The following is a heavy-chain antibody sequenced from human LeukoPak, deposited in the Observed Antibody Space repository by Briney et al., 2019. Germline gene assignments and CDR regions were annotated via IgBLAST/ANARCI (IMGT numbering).Heavy chain of an antibody. J-gene: IGHJ4*02. CDR3: ARGAPRYCSSTSCYGGDY. CDR1: GGSFSGYY. Sequence: SETLSLTCAVYGGSFSGYYWSWIRQPPGNGLEGMGEINHSGSTNYNHSLKSRVTISVDTSKNQFSLKLSSVTAADTAVYYCARGAPRYCSSTSCYGGDYWGQGTLVTVSS. D-gene: IGHD2-2*01. V-gene: IGHV4-34*01. CDR2: INHSGST.